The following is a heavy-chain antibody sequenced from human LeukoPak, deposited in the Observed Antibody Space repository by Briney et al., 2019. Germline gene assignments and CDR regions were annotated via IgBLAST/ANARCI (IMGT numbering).Heavy chain of an antibody. V-gene: IGHV3-21*01. D-gene: IGHD5-24*01. CDR3: ARDLVVEMVTAAEDY. CDR2: ISSSSSYI. CDR1: GFTFSSYS. Sequence: GGSLRLSCAASGFTFSSYSMNWVRQAPGKGLKWVSSISSSSSYIYYADSVKGRFTISRDNAKNSLYLQMNSLRAEDTAVYYCARDLVVEMVTAAEDYWGQGTLVTVSS. J-gene: IGHJ4*02.